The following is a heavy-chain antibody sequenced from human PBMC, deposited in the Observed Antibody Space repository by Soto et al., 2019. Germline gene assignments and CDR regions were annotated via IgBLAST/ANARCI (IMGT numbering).Heavy chain of an antibody. D-gene: IGHD1-1*01. J-gene: IGHJ5*02. CDR2: NYYSGST. CDR3: ARMKGGSTTWFDP. Sequence: PSETLSLTCTVSGGSISSYYWSWIRQPPGKGLEWIGYNYYSGSTNYNPSLKSRVTISVDTSKNQFPLKLSSVTAADTAVYYCARMKGGSTTWFDPWGQGTLVTVSP. V-gene: IGHV4-59*01. CDR1: GGSISSYY.